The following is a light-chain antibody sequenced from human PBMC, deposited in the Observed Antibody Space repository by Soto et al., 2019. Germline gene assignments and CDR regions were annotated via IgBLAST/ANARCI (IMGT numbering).Light chain of an antibody. CDR1: QSVSSSY. V-gene: IGKV3-20*01. CDR3: QQYGSSST. Sequence: EIVLPQSPGTPSLSPGERATVSCRASQSVSSSYLAWYQQKPGQAPRLLIYGASSRPTGIPDRFSGSGSGTDFTLTISRLEPEDFAVYYCQQYGSSSTFGQGTRLEIK. J-gene: IGKJ5*01. CDR2: GAS.